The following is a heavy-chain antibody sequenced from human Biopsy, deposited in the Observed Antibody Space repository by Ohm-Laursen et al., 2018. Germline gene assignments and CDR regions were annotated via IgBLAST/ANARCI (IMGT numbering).Heavy chain of an antibody. CDR3: AGGAAKGYPYDH. CDR1: GGTFNSYV. CDR2: IIPTFDTP. V-gene: IGHV1-69*06. Sequence: SSVKVSCKTSGGTFNSYVITWVRQAPGQGLEWMGRIIPTFDTPTYAPDFQGRVTFTADKSTGTATLDLRSLTSEDTAVYYCAGGAAKGYPYDHWGQGTHVIVSS. D-gene: IGHD6-13*01. J-gene: IGHJ5*02.